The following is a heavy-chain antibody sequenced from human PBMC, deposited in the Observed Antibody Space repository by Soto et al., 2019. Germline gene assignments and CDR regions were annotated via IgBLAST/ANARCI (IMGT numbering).Heavy chain of an antibody. D-gene: IGHD6-13*01. CDR3: ARVRGTAGKRYFDY. V-gene: IGHV4-31*03. Sequence: SETLSLTCTVSGGSISSGGYYWSWIRQHPGKGLEWIGYIYYSGSTYYNPSLKSRVTISVDTSKNQFSLKLDSVTPADTAVYYCARVRGTAGKRYFDYWGPGTLVTVSS. J-gene: IGHJ4*02. CDR2: IYYSGST. CDR1: GGSISSGGYY.